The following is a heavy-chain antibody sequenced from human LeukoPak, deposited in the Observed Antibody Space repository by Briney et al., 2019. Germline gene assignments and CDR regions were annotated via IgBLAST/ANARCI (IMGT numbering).Heavy chain of an antibody. V-gene: IGHV3-30-3*01. J-gene: IGHJ4*02. CDR1: GFTFSSYA. CDR3: ARDRDYYDTAYHFDY. CDR2: ISYDGSNK. D-gene: IGHD3-22*01. Sequence: GGSLRLSCAASGFTFSSYAMHWVRQAPGKGLGWVAVISYDGSNKYYADSVKGRFTISRDNSKNMLYLQMNSLRAEDTAVYYCARDRDYYDTAYHFDYWGQGTLVTVSS.